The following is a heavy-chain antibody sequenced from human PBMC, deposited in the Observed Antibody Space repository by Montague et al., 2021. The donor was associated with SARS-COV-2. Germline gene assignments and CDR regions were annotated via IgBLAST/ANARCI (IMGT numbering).Heavy chain of an antibody. CDR2: IWYDGGNQ. Sequence: SLRLSFAASGFTFSSYDMHWVRQAPGKGLEWVAVIWYDGGNQYYGDSVKGRFTISRDNSKNTLYLQMNSLRAEDTAVYYCAREYSAPRWFGEYNRYGMDVWGQGTTVTVSS. CDR1: GFTFSSYD. CDR3: AREYSAPRWFGEYNRYGMDV. V-gene: IGHV3-33*08. J-gene: IGHJ6*02. D-gene: IGHD3-10*01.